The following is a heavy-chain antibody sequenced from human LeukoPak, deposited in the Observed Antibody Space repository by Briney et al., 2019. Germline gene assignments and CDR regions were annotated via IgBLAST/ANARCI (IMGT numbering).Heavy chain of an antibody. J-gene: IGHJ4*02. D-gene: IGHD1-7*01. V-gene: IGHV3-23*01. CDR1: GLTFRNYA. CDR2: ICANDGNT. Sequence: GGSLRLSCAASGLTFRNYAMSWVRQAPGKGLEWVSVICANDGNTYYADAVKGRFTISRDNSKDTLYLQMDSLRAEDTAVYYCARGAAITGTTGDYFDYWGQGTLVTVSS. CDR3: ARGAAITGTTGDYFDY.